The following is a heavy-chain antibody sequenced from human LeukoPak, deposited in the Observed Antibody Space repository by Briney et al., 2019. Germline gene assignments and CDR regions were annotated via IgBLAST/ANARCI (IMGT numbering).Heavy chain of an antibody. V-gene: IGHV1-24*01. CDR1: GYTLTELS. CDR3: ASQNSDSSGYKYAFDI. D-gene: IGHD3-22*01. J-gene: IGHJ3*02. CDR2: FDPEDGET. Sequence: ASVKVSCKVSGYTLTELSMHWVRQAPGKGLEWMGGFDPEDGETVYAQKFQGRLTMTEDTSTDTAYMELSSLRSNDTAVYYCASQNSDSSGYKYAFDIWGQGTMVTVSS.